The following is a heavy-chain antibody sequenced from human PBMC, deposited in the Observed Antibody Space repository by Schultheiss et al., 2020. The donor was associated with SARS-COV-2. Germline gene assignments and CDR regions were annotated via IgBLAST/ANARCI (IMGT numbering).Heavy chain of an antibody. CDR3: AREWGYCTNGVCYPIYRVYYYYGMDV. D-gene: IGHD2-8*01. J-gene: IGHJ6*02. CDR2: ISYDGSNK. V-gene: IGHV3-30-3*01. CDR1: GFTFSSYA. Sequence: GESLKISCAASGFTFSSYAMHWVRQAPGKGLEWVAVISYDGSNKYYADSVKGRFTISRDNSKNTLYLQMNSLRAEDTAVYYCAREWGYCTNGVCYPIYRVYYYYGMDVWGQGTTVTVSS.